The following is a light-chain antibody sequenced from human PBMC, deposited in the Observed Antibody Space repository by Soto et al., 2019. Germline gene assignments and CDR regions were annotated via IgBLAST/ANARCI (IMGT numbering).Light chain of an antibody. J-gene: IGLJ2*01. Sequence: QSVLTQPASVSGSPGQSITISCTETSSDVGGYKYVSWYQQHPGKAPKLMIYKVSNRPSGVSNRFSGSKSGNTASLTISGLQAEDEADYYCSSYASSSTLVFGGGTKLTVL. CDR1: SSDVGGYKY. CDR2: KVS. CDR3: SSYASSSTLV. V-gene: IGLV2-14*01.